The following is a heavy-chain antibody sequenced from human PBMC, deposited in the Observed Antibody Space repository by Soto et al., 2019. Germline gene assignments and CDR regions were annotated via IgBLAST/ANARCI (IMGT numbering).Heavy chain of an antibody. CDR3: ARDESPIWFDSSRYSSSWFSDY. CDR2: ISSSSSYI. Sequence: GGSLRLSCAASGFTFSSYSMNWVRQAPGKGLEWVSSISSSSSYIYYADSVKGRFTISRDNAKNSLYLQMNSLRAEDTAVYYCARDESPIWFDSSRYSSSWFSDYWGHGTLVTVSS. D-gene: IGHD6-13*01. CDR1: GFTFSSYS. J-gene: IGHJ4*01. V-gene: IGHV3-21*01.